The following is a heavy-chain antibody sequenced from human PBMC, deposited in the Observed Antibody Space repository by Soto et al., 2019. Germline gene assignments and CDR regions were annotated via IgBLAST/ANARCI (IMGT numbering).Heavy chain of an antibody. V-gene: IGHV3-9*01. D-gene: IGHD1-7*01. CDR1: GFTFEDFA. Sequence: EVQLVESGGGLVQPGRSLRLSWGASGFTFEDFAMHWFRQGPGKGLEWVSGISWNSGSIAYADSVKGRFTISRDNAKNSLYLQMNSLTPEDTALYYCAKDFSDIWDYRRDFDYWGQGTLVTVSS. J-gene: IGHJ4*02. CDR3: AKDFSDIWDYRRDFDY. CDR2: ISWNSGSI.